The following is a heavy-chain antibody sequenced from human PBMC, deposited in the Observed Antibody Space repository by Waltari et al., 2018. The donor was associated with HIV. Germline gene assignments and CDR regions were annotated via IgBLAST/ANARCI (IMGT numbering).Heavy chain of an antibody. D-gene: IGHD6-6*01. J-gene: IGHJ3*02. CDR3: ARDRGSSPNDAFDI. CDR2: MYSGGST. Sequence: EVQLVESGGGLIQPGGSLRLSCAVSGFSVSRKYMSWVRQAPGKGLEWVSVMYSGGSTYYSDSAKGRFTISRDESKNTLYLQMNSLRAEDTAVYYCARDRGSSPNDAFDIWGQGTMVTVSS. CDR1: GFSVSRKY. V-gene: IGHV3-53*01.